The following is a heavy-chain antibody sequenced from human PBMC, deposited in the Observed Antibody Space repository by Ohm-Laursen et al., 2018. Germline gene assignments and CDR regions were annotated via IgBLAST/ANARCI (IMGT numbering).Heavy chain of an antibody. J-gene: IGHJ6*02. D-gene: IGHD6-13*01. CDR2: ISSSSSYI. CDR1: GFTFSSYS. V-gene: IGHV3-21*01. Sequence: SLRLSCTAPGFTFSSYSMNWVRQAPGKGLEWVSSISSSSSYIYYADSVKGRFTISRDNSKNTLYLQMNSLRAEDTAVYYCARSIAAGYYYYGMDVWGQGTTVTVSS. CDR3: ARSIAAGYYYYGMDV.